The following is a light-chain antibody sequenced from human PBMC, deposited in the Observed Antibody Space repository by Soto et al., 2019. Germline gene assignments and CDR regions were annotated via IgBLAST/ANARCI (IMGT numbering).Light chain of an antibody. CDR2: AAS. J-gene: IGKJ1*01. Sequence: DIQMTQSPSSLCESAGDRVTITCRASQGISTYLNWYQQKPGKAPKLLIYAASSLQSGVPSRFSGSGSETDFTLTISSLQPEDFATYSCQQSYSTTWTFGQGTKVEIQ. CDR3: QQSYSTTWT. CDR1: QGISTY. V-gene: IGKV1-39*01.